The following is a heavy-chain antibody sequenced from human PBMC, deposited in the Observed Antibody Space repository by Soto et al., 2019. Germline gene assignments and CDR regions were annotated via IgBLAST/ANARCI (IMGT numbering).Heavy chain of an antibody. CDR3: AHKSIAAAGRSRLI. V-gene: IGHV2-5*02. CDR2: IYWDDDK. D-gene: IGHD6-13*01. CDR1: GFSLSTSGVG. J-gene: IGHJ4*02. Sequence: QITLKESGPTLVKPTQTLTLTCTFSGFSLSTSGVGVGWIRQPPGKALEWLALIYWDDDKRYSPSLKSRLTITNATSKNQVVLTMTNMDPVDTATYYCAHKSIAAAGRSRLIWGQGPLVTVSS.